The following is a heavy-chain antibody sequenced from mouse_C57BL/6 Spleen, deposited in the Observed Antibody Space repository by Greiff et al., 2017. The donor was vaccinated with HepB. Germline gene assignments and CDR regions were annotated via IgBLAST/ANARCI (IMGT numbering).Heavy chain of an antibody. CDR1: GFNIKDDY. CDR2: IDPENGDT. Sequence: EVQLQQSGAELVRPGASVKLSCTASGFNIKDDYMHWVKQRPEQGLEWIGWIDPENGDTEYASKFQGKATITADTSSNTAYLQLSSLTSEDTAVYYGTTSYYGSSYWGQGTLVTVSA. D-gene: IGHD1-1*01. CDR3: TTSYYGSSY. J-gene: IGHJ3*01. V-gene: IGHV14-4*01.